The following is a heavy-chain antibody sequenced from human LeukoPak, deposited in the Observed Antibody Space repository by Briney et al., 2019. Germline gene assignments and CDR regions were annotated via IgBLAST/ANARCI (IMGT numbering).Heavy chain of an antibody. Sequence: SETLSLTCTVSGGSISSFCWSWIRQPPGKGLEWMGHIYNTGGTNYNPFLTSRVTISVDTSKNQFSLRLSSVTAADTAVYYCASRRVGYSIFDYWGQGILVTVSS. J-gene: IGHJ4*02. CDR3: ASRRVGYSIFDY. D-gene: IGHD5-24*01. V-gene: IGHV4-59*01. CDR1: GGSISSFC. CDR2: IYNTGGT.